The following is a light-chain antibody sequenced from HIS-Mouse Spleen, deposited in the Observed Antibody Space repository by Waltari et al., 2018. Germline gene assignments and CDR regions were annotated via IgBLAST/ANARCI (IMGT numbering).Light chain of an antibody. V-gene: IGKV3-15*01. CDR3: QQYNNWPPLT. CDR1: QSVSSN. CDR2: GAS. Sequence: EIVMTQPPATLSVSPGERATLSCRASQSVSSNLAWYQQKPGQAPRLLIYGASTRATGIPARFSGSRSGTEFTLTISSLQSEDFAVYYCQQYNNWPPLTFGGGTKVEIK. J-gene: IGKJ4*01.